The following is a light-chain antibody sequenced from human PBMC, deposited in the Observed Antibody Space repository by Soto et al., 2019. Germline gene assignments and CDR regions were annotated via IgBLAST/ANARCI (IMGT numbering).Light chain of an antibody. Sequence: EVVRTQSPVALSVSPGERATLSCSASLPVTNNFLAWYQQMPGQAPRLIIYGASSRATGVPDRFSGGGSGTDFTLPISSLEPEDFALYYCQQPSNWPPWTFGQGTKV. CDR2: GAS. CDR3: QQPSNWPPWT. CDR1: LPVTNNF. J-gene: IGKJ1*01. V-gene: IGKV3D-20*02.